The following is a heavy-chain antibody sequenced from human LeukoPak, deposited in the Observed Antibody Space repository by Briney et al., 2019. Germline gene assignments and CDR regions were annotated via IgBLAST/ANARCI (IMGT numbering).Heavy chain of an antibody. CDR1: GFTFSSYE. CDR2: ISSSGSTI. D-gene: IGHD3-10*01. V-gene: IGHV3-48*03. J-gene: IGHJ4*02. CDR3: AKDGLYYGSGSTNFDY. Sequence: PGGSLRLSCAASGFTFSSYEMNWVRQAPGKGLEWVSYISSSGSTIYYADSVKGRFTISRDNAKNSLYLQMNSLRAEDTAVYYCAKDGLYYGSGSTNFDYWGQGTLVTVSS.